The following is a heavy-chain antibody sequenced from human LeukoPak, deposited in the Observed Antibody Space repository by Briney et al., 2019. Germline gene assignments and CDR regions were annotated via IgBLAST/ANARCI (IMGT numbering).Heavy chain of an antibody. CDR1: GFTFSTYS. V-gene: IGHV3-30-3*02. J-gene: IGHJ4*02. CDR2: ISYEGSNE. Sequence: GGSLRLSCATSGFTFSTYSMHWVRQAPGKGLEWVAVISYEGSNEYYADSVKGRFTISRDNSKNTLYLQMNSLRAEDTAVYYCAKTQGHRDYWGQGTLVTVSS. CDR3: AKTQGHRDY.